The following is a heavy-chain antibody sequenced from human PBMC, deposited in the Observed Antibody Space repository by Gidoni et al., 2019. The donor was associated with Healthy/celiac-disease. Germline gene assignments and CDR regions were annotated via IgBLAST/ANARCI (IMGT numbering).Heavy chain of an antibody. Sequence: QVQLVESGGGVVQPGRSLRLSCAASGFTFSSYAMHWVRQAPGKGLEWVAVISYDGSNKYYADSVKGRFTISRDNSKNTLYLQMNSLRAEDTAVYYCARRGKFGAVVAGTSAYWGQGTLVTVSS. CDR3: ARRGKFGAVVAGTSAY. CDR2: ISYDGSNK. CDR1: GFTFSSYA. J-gene: IGHJ4*02. V-gene: IGHV3-30-3*01. D-gene: IGHD6-19*01.